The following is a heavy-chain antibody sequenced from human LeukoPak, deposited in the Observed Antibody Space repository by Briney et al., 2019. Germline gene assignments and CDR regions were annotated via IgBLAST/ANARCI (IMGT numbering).Heavy chain of an antibody. V-gene: IGHV1-69*13. D-gene: IGHD3-22*01. CDR1: GGTFSSYA. Sequence: SVKVSCKASGGTFSSYAISWVRQAPGQGLEWMGGIIPIFGTANYAQKFQGRVTITADESTSTAYMELSSLRSEDTAVYYCARTRDSSGYYYFYYFDYWGQGTLVTVSS. CDR2: IIPIFGTA. J-gene: IGHJ4*02. CDR3: ARTRDSSGYYYFYYFDY.